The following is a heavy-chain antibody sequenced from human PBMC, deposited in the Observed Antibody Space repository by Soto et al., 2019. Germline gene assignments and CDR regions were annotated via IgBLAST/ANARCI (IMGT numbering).Heavy chain of an antibody. CDR2: ISAYNGNT. Sequence: ASVKVSCKASGYTFTSYGISWVRQTPGQGREWMGWISAYNGNTNYAQKLQGRVTMTTDTSTSTAYMELRSLRSDDTAVYYCARDIVVVPAAIPPRSYCYYGMDVWGQGTTVTVSS. CDR1: GYTFTSYG. CDR3: ARDIVVVPAAIPPRSYCYYGMDV. J-gene: IGHJ6*02. D-gene: IGHD2-2*01. V-gene: IGHV1-18*01.